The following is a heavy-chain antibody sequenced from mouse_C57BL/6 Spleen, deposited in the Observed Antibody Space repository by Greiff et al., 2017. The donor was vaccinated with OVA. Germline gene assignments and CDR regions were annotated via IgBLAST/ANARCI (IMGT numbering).Heavy chain of an antibody. CDR2: IYPRSGNT. Sequence: VHLVESGAELARPGASVKLSCKASGYTFTSYGISWVKQRTGQGLEWIGEIYPRSGNTYYNEKFKGKATLTADKSSSTAYMELRSLTSEDSAVYFCARDDYYGSRGWYFDVWGTGTTVTVSS. V-gene: IGHV1-81*01. D-gene: IGHD1-1*01. J-gene: IGHJ1*03. CDR1: GYTFTSYG. CDR3: ARDDYYGSRGWYFDV.